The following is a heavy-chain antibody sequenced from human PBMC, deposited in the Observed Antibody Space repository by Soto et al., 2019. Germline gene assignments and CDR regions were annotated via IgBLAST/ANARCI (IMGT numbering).Heavy chain of an antibody. CDR2: ISSSSSTI. CDR1: GFTFSSYS. Sequence: PGGSLRLSCAASGFTFSSYSMNWVRQAPGKGLEWVSYISSSSSTIYYADSVKGRFTISRDNAKNSLYLQMNSLRAEDTALYYCAKDVTSRFHYALDVWGQGTKVTVSS. D-gene: IGHD3-16*01. V-gene: IGHV3-48*01. J-gene: IGHJ6*02. CDR3: AKDVTSRFHYALDV.